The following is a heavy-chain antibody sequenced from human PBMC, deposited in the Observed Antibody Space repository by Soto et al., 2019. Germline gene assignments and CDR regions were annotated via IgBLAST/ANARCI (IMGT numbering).Heavy chain of an antibody. CDR2: INWNSDSK. Sequence: PGGSLRLSCAASGFTFDDYAMHWVLQAPGKGLEWVSGINWNSDSKGYADSVKGRFIISRDNAKNSLYLQMNSLRAEDTALYYCAKARSSGWYGNWFDPWGQGTLVTVSS. D-gene: IGHD6-19*01. J-gene: IGHJ5*02. V-gene: IGHV3-9*01. CDR3: AKARSSGWYGNWFDP. CDR1: GFTFDDYA.